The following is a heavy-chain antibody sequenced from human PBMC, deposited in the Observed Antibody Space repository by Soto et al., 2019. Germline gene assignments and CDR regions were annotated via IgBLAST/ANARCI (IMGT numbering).Heavy chain of an antibody. CDR3: ARDDDFKYGMDV. CDR1: GGTFSSYA. CDR2: IIPIFGTA. D-gene: IGHD3-3*01. J-gene: IGHJ6*02. V-gene: IGHV1-69*13. Sequence: SVKVSCKASGGTFSSYAISWVRQAPGQGLEWMGGIIPIFGTANYAQKFQGRVTITADESTSTAYMELSSLRSEDTAVYYCARDDDFKYGMDVWGQGTTVTVSS.